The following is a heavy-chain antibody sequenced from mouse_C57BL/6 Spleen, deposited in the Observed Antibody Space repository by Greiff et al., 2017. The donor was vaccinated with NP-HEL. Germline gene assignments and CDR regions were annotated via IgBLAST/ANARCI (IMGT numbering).Heavy chain of an antibody. V-gene: IGHV1-82*01. CDR2: IYPGDGDT. D-gene: IGHD2-5*01. J-gene: IGHJ2*01. Sequence: VQLQESGPELVKPGASVKISCKASGYAFSSSWMNWVKQRPGKGLEWIGRIYPGDGDTNYIGKLKGKATLTADKSSSTAYMQLSSLTSEDSAVYFCARGRSKEGADYWGQGTTLTVSS. CDR3: ARGRSKEGADY. CDR1: GYAFSSSW.